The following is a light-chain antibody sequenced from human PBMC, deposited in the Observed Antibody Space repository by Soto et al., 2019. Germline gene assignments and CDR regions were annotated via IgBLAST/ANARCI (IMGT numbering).Light chain of an antibody. J-gene: IGLJ2*01. CDR3: SSYTSSSALPV. CDR1: ISDVGGHGY. CDR2: EVS. Sequence: QSALTQPASVSGSPGQSITISCTGTISDVGGHGYVSWYQQHPGKAPKLMIFEVSNRPSGVSIRFSGSKSGNTASLTISGLQAEDEADYYCSSYTSSSALPVFAGGTKVTVL. V-gene: IGLV2-14*01.